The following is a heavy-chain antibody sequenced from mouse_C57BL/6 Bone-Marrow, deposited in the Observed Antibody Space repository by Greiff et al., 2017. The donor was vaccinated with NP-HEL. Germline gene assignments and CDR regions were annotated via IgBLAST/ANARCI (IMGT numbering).Heavy chain of an antibody. J-gene: IGHJ1*03. CDR1: GFTFSSYG. Sequence: EVQGVESGGDLVKPGGSLKLSCAASGFTFSSYGMSCVRQTPDKRLEWVATISSGGSYTYYPDSVKGRFTISRDNAKNTLYLQMSSLKSEDTAMYYCARPNYYYGRWYFDVWGTGTTVTVSS. D-gene: IGHD1-1*01. CDR2: ISSGGSYT. CDR3: ARPNYYYGRWYFDV. V-gene: IGHV5-6*01.